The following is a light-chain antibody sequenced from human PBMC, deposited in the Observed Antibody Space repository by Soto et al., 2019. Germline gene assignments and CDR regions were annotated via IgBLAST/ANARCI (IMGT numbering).Light chain of an antibody. J-gene: IGLJ1*01. CDR3: SSYTTSSTRV. Sequence: QSALTQPASVSGSPGQSITISCTGTSSDVGGYDYVSWYQQHPGKAPKLMIYDVSYRPSGVSNRFSGSKSGNTASLTISGHQADDEAYYYCSSYTTSSTRVFGTGTKLTVL. CDR2: DVS. CDR1: SSDVGGYDY. V-gene: IGLV2-14*01.